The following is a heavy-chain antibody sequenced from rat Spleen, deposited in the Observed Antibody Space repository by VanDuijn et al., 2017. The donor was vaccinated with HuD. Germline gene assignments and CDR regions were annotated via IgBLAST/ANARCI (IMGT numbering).Heavy chain of an antibody. CDR2: IWSGGIT. Sequence: QVQLKESGPGLVQPSQTLSLTCTVSGFSLNNYGVLWVRQPPGKGLDWMGAIWSGGITDYNSALKSRLSISRDTSKSQVFLKMNSLQTEDTAIYYGTRDRGLRRVFAYWGQGTLVTVSS. D-gene: IGHD1-11*01. CDR1: GFSLNNYG. J-gene: IGHJ3*01. V-gene: IGHV2-4*01. CDR3: TRDRGLRRVFAY.